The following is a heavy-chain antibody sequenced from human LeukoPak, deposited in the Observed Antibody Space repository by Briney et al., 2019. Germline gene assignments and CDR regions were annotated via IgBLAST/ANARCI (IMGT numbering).Heavy chain of an antibody. J-gene: IGHJ5*02. CDR2: IYSGGST. CDR1: GFTVSSNY. V-gene: IGHV3-66*01. Sequence: GGSLRLSCAASGFTVSSNYMSWVRQAPGKGLEWVSVIYSGGSTYYADSVKGRFTISRDNSKNTLYLQMNSLRAEDTAVYYCARMVRGNSGFLDPWGQGTLVTVSS. CDR3: ARMVRGNSGFLDP. D-gene: IGHD3-10*01.